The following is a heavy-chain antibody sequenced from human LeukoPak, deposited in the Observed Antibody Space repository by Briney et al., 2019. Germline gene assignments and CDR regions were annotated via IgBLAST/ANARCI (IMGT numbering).Heavy chain of an antibody. V-gene: IGHV3-53*04. J-gene: IGHJ4*02. CDR3: ARDMITFGGVK. Sequence: GGSLRLSRVASGFTVSSNYMSWVRQAPGKGREWVSVIYSGGSTYYADSVKGRFTISRHNSKKTLYLQMNSLRAEDTAVYYCARDMITFGGVKWGQGTLVTVSS. CDR2: IYSGGST. D-gene: IGHD3-16*01. CDR1: GFTVSSNY.